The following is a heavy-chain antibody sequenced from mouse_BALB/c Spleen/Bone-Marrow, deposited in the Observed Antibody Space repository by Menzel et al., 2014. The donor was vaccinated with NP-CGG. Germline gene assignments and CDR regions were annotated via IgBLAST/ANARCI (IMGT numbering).Heavy chain of an antibody. CDR2: IDPSDTET. CDR3: SRKYGKGGDY. Sequence: QVQLQQSGAELVRPGASVKLSCKASGYTFTGYWMNWVKQRPGQGLDWIGMIDPSDTETHYNQMIKDKATLSVDKSSSPPCMQHSSLKSDDSAVYYFSRKYGKGGDYWGQGTTRTGSS. CDR1: GYTFTGYW. V-gene: IGHV1-61*01. J-gene: IGHJ2*01. D-gene: IGHD2-10*02.